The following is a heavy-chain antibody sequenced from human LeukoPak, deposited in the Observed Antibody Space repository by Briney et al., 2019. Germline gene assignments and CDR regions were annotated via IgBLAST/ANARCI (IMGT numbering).Heavy chain of an antibody. CDR1: GFTFSSYA. J-gene: IGHJ6*02. Sequence: GRSLRLSCAASGFTFSSYAMSWVRQAPGKGLEWVSTISGSGGSTHYAHSVKGRFTISRDNSENTLNLQMNSLRAEDTAIYYCAKAHGSGSYYRDYYYYGLDVWGQGTTVTVSS. D-gene: IGHD3-10*01. V-gene: IGHV3-23*01. CDR3: AKAHGSGSYYRDYYYYGLDV. CDR2: ISGSGGST.